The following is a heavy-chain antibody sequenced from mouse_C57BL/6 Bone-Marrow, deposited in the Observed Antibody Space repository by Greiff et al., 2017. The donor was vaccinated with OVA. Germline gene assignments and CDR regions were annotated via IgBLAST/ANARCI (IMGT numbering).Heavy chain of an antibody. D-gene: IGHD4-1*01. Sequence: QVQLQQSGAELVRPGASVALSCKASGYTFTDYEMHWVKQTPVHGLEWIGAIDPETGGTAYNQKFKGKAILTADKSSSTAYMELRSLTSEDYAVDYCTRKLGRRDFDYWGQGTTLTVSS. V-gene: IGHV1-15*01. J-gene: IGHJ2*01. CDR1: GYTFTDYE. CDR2: IDPETGGT. CDR3: TRKLGRRDFDY.